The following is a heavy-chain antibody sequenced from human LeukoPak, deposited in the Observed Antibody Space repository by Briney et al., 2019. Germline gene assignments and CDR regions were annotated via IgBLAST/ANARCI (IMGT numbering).Heavy chain of an antibody. CDR2: FDPEDGET. Sequence: ASVKVSCKVSGYTLTELSMHWVRQRPGKGLELMGRFDPEDGETIYAQKFQGRVTMTEDTSTNTAYMELSSLRSEDTAVYYCATQQLVRFVLRFQHWGQGTLVTVSS. CDR3: ATQQLVRFVLRFQH. D-gene: IGHD6-13*01. CDR1: GYTLTELS. V-gene: IGHV1-24*01. J-gene: IGHJ1*01.